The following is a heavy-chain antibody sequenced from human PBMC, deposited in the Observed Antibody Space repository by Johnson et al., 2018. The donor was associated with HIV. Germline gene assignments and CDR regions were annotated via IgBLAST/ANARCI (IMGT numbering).Heavy chain of an antibody. V-gene: IGHV3-23*04. CDR3: ARGGLGYQNIHDPLDI. J-gene: IGHJ3*02. CDR1: GFTFSSYA. D-gene: IGHD2-2*01. CDR2: ISGSGGST. Sequence: VQLVESGGGLVQPGGSLRLSCAASGFTFSSYAMSWVRQAPGKGLEWVSAISGSGGSTYYADSVKGRFPISRDNAKNSRYPQMNSLRAEDTALYYCARGGLGYQNIHDPLDIWGQGTMVTVSS.